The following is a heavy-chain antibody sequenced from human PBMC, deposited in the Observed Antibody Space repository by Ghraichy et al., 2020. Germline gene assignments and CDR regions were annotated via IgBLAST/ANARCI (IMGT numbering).Heavy chain of an antibody. CDR1: GYTFTGYG. CDR2: IGAYSDNT. Sequence: ASVKVSCKASGYTFTGYGITWVRQAPGQGLEWMGWIGAYSDNTNYARKLQGRVTMTTDTSTTTAYMELRTLRSDDTAVYYCARAGESTWHNYGLDVWGQGITVTVSS. V-gene: IGHV1-18*01. J-gene: IGHJ6*02. CDR3: ARAGESTWHNYGLDV. D-gene: IGHD2/OR15-2a*01.